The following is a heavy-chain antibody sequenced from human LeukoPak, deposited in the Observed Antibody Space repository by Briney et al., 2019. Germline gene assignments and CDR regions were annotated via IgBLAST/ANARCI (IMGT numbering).Heavy chain of an antibody. J-gene: IGHJ4*02. CDR2: ISYDGSNK. Sequence: GGSLRLSCAASGFTFSSYAVSWVRQAPGKGLEWVAVISYDGSNKYYADSVKGRFTISRDNSKNTLYLQMNSLRAEDTAVYYCARETRGYFDYWGQGTLVTVSS. V-gene: IGHV3-30-3*01. D-gene: IGHD4-11*01. CDR1: GFTFSSYA. CDR3: ARETRGYFDY.